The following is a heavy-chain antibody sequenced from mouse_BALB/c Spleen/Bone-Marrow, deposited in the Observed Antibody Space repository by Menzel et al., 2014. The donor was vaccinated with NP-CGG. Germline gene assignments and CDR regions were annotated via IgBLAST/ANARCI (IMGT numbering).Heavy chain of an antibody. CDR3: ARHYGQGAMDY. CDR1: GYSFTGYF. J-gene: IGHJ4*01. CDR2: INPYNGDT. V-gene: IGHV1-20*02. D-gene: IGHD1-2*01. Sequence: VQLQQSGPELVKPGASVKISCKASGYSFTGYFMYWVMQSHGKSLEWIGRINPYNGDTFYNQKFKGKATLTVDKSSSTAHMELRSLASEDAAVYNCARHYGQGAMDYWGQGTSVTVSS.